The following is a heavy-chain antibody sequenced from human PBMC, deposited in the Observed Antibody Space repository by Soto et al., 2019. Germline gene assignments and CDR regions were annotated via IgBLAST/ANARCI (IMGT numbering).Heavy chain of an antibody. Sequence: SETLSLTCTVSGGSISSYYWSWIRQPPGQGLEWIGYIYYSGSTNYNPSLKSRVTISVDTSKNQFSLKLSSVTAADTTVYYCVFNDTTTTEIYSLSLQRRSSDL. D-gene: IGHD1-1*01. V-gene: IGHV4-59*01. CDR1: GGSISSYY. CDR3: VFNDTTTTEIYSLSLQRRSSDL. CDR2: IYYSGST. J-gene: IGHJ2*01.